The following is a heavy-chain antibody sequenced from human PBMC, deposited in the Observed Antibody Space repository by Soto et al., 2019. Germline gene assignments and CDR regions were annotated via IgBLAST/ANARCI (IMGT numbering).Heavy chain of an antibody. CDR1: GYAFTSYG. V-gene: IGHV1-18*01. J-gene: IGHJ5*02. CDR3: ARHLINYGDNWFDP. CDR2: ISAYNGNT. D-gene: IGHD4-17*01. Sequence: ASVKVSCKASGYAFTSYGISWVRQARGQGLEWMGWISAYNGNTNYAQKLQGRVTMTTDTSTSTAYMELRSLRSDDTAMYYCARHLINYGDNWFDPWGQGTLVTVS.